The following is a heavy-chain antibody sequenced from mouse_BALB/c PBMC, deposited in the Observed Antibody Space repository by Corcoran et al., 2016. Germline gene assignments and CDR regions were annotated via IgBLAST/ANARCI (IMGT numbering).Heavy chain of an antibody. CDR2: IWWDDDK. CDR1: WFSLSTSGMG. Sequence: QVTLKESGPGILQPSQTLSLTCSFSWFSLSTSGMGVGWIRKPSGKGLEWLAHIWWDDDKRYNPALKSRLTISKDPSSNQVFLKIASGDTADTATYYCARTGTAKAMDYWGQGTSVTVSS. D-gene: IGHD1-2*01. CDR3: ARTGTAKAMDY. J-gene: IGHJ4*01. V-gene: IGHV8-8*01.